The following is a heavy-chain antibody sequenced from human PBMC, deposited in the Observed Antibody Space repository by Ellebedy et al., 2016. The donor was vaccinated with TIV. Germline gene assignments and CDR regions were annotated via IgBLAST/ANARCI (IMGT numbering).Heavy chain of an antibody. D-gene: IGHD5-18*01. J-gene: IGHJ4*02. Sequence: LRLSCNVSGGSITSSIYYWSWIRQPPGKGLEWIGYIYSSGNTYYNPSLKSRVTISLDTSKNQFSLKLSSVTAADSAVYYCARAVDTAIVINYWGQGTLVIVSS. CDR1: GGSITSSIYY. CDR3: ARAVDTAIVINY. V-gene: IGHV4-30-4*01. CDR2: IYSSGNT.